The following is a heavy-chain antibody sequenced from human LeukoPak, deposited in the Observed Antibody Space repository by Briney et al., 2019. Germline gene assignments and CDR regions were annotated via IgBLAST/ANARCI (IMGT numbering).Heavy chain of an antibody. CDR3: ARAIFGVVIIPPYYYGMDV. D-gene: IGHD3-3*01. CDR2: ISAYNGNT. CDR1: GYTFTSYG. J-gene: IGHJ6*02. V-gene: IGHV1-18*01. Sequence: ASVKVSCKASGYTFTSYGISWVRQAPGQGLEWMGWISAYNGNTNYAQKLQGRVTMTTDTSTSTAYMELRSLSSDDPAVYYCARAIFGVVIIPPYYYGMDVWGPGTTVTVSS.